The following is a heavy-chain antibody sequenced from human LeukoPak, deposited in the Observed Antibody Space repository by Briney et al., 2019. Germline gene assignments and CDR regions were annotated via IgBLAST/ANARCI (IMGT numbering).Heavy chain of an antibody. CDR2: IYNSGST. V-gene: IGHV4-4*08. CDR1: GVSISSYH. CDR3: ARVPTITMVRGDHGMDV. J-gene: IGHJ6*02. Sequence: KASETLSLTCTVSGVSISSYHWTWIRQPPGEGLEWIGHIYNSGSTNYNPSLRGRVPISLDTSKNQFSLKLSSVTAADTAVYYCARVPTITMVRGDHGMDVWGQGTTVTVSS. D-gene: IGHD3-10*01.